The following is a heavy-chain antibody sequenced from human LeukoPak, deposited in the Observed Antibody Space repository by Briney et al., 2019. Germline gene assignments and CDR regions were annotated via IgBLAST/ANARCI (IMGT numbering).Heavy chain of an antibody. Sequence: SETLSLTCTVSGGSISSYYWSWIRQSPGKGLEWIGYIYYSESTYYKPSLKSRVTISVDTSKNQFSLKLSSVTAADTAVYYCASGSLNFDSWGQGTLVTVSS. V-gene: IGHV4-59*01. CDR2: IYYSEST. J-gene: IGHJ4*02. D-gene: IGHD3-10*01. CDR3: ASGSLNFDS. CDR1: GGSISSYY.